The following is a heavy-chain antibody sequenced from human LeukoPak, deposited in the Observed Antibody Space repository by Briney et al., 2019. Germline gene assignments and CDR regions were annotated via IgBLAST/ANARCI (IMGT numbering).Heavy chain of an antibody. J-gene: IGHJ5*02. D-gene: IGHD2-21*02. CDR3: ARAPTTNYCGGDCYSSLDP. Sequence: ASVKVSCKASGYTFTSYDINWVRQATGQGLEWMGWMNPNSGNTGYAQKFQGRATITRNTSISTAYMELSSLRSEDTAVYYCARAPTTNYCGGDCYSSLDPWGQGTLVTVSS. CDR1: GYTFTSYD. CDR2: MNPNSGNT. V-gene: IGHV1-8*03.